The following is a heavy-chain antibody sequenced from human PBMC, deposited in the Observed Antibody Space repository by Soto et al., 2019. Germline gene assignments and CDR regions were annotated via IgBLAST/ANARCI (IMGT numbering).Heavy chain of an antibody. CDR3: ARLRTDDSSGYYSGIYFDY. Sequence: GGSISSYYWSWIRQPPGKGLEWIGYIYYSGSTNYNPSLKSRVTISVDTSKNQFSLKLSSVTAADTAVYYCARLRTDDSSGYYSGIYFDYWGQGTLVTVSS. D-gene: IGHD3-22*01. CDR1: GGSISSYY. J-gene: IGHJ4*02. V-gene: IGHV4-59*01. CDR2: IYYSGST.